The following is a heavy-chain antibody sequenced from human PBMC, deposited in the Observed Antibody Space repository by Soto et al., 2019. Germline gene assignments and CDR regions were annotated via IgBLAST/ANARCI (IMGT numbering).Heavy chain of an antibody. J-gene: IGHJ6*02. D-gene: IGHD3-22*01. CDR2: IIPIFGTA. CDR1: GGTFSSYA. V-gene: IGHV1-69*06. CDR3: ARRPAFTTTYYYYGMDV. Sequence: SVKVSCKASGGTFSSYAISWVRQAPGQGLEWMGGIIPIFGTANYAQKFQGRVTITADKSTSTAYMELSSLRSEDTAVYYCARRPAFTTTYYYYGMDVWGQGTTVTVSS.